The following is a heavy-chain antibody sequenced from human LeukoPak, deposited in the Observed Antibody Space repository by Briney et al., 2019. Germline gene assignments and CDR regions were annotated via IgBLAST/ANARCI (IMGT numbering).Heavy chain of an antibody. CDR2: ISSSSSYT. CDR1: GFTFSDYY. Sequence: PGRSLRLSCAASGFTFSDYYMSWIRQAPGKGLEWVSYISSSSSYTNYADSVKGRFTISRDNAKNSLYLQMNSLRAEDTAVYYCARAQTLYSGYDSNWFDPWGQGTLVTVSS. CDR3: ARAQTLYSGYDSNWFDP. D-gene: IGHD5-12*01. V-gene: IGHV3-11*06. J-gene: IGHJ5*02.